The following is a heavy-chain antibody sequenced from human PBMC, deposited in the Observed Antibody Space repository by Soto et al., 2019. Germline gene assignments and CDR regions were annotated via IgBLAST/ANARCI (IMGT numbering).Heavy chain of an antibody. CDR1: GFTFSTFS. J-gene: IGHJ4*02. CDR3: ARDLGWALDS. Sequence: EVQLVESGGGSVQPGGSLRLSCAASGFTFSTFSMNWVRQAPGRGLEWISYISGGGRPISYVDSVKGRFTISRDNAKNSLYLQMDSLTDEDTAVYYCARDLGWALDSWGQGTLVTVSS. CDR2: ISGGGRPI. V-gene: IGHV3-48*02. D-gene: IGHD6-19*01.